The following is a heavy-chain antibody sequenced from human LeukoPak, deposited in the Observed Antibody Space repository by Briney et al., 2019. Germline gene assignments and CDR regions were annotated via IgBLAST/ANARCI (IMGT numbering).Heavy chain of an antibody. CDR2: IDYSGRT. CDR3: ARHLWRGGTTDSFDI. Sequence: PSETLSLTCTVSGGSISRDYWNWIRQPPGKGLEWIGDIDYSGRTNYNPSLKSRVTISVDTSKNQFSLKLSPVTAADTAVYSCARHLWRGGTTDSFDIWGQGTMVSVSS. V-gene: IGHV4-59*08. J-gene: IGHJ3*02. D-gene: IGHD3-10*01. CDR1: GGSISRDY.